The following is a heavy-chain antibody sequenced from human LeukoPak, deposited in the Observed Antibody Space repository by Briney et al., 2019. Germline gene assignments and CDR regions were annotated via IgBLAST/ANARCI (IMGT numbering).Heavy chain of an antibody. V-gene: IGHV3-48*01. CDR2: ISSSSSTI. CDR3: ARPYCSSTSCIDAFDI. Sequence: GGSLRLSCAASGFTFSSYSMNWVRQAPGKGLEWVSYISSSSSTIYYADSVKGRFTISRDNAKNSLYLQMNSLRAEDTAVYYCARPYCSSTSCIDAFDIWGQGTMVTVSS. D-gene: IGHD2-2*01. J-gene: IGHJ3*02. CDR1: GFTFSSYS.